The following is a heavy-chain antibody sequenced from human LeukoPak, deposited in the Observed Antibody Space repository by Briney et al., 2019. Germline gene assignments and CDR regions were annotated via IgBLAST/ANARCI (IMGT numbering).Heavy chain of an antibody. D-gene: IGHD3-10*01. V-gene: IGHV1-69*13. J-gene: IGHJ6*02. Sequence: GASVKVSCKASGGTFSSYAISWVRQAPGQGLEWMGGIIPIFGTANYAQKFQGRVTITADESTSTAYMELSSLRSEDTAVYYCARTESIPNRITMVRGDPFYYYYGMGVWGQGTTVTASS. CDR3: ARTESIPNRITMVRGDPFYYYYGMGV. CDR2: IIPIFGTA. CDR1: GGTFSSYA.